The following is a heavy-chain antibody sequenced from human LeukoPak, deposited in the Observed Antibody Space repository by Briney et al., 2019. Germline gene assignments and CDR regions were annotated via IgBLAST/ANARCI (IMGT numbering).Heavy chain of an antibody. CDR3: ARDRRWLQLYDY. D-gene: IGHD5-24*01. Sequence: ASVKVSCKASGYTFTGYYMHWVRQAPGQGLEWMGRINPNSGGTNYAQKFRGRVTMTRDTSTSTAYMELSRLRSDDTAVYYCARDRRWLQLYDYWGQGTLVTVSS. V-gene: IGHV1-2*06. J-gene: IGHJ4*02. CDR2: INPNSGGT. CDR1: GYTFTGYY.